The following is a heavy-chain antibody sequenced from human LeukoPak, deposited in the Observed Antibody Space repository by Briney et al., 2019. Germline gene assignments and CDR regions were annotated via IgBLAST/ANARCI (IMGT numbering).Heavy chain of an antibody. CDR2: IRYDGSNK. Sequence: GGSLRLSCAASGFTFSSYGMHWVRQAPGKGLEWVAFIRYDGSNKYYADSVKGRFTISRDNSKNTLYLQMNSLRAEDTAVYYCAKDLYSNQYYYYYYMDVWGKGTTVTVSS. D-gene: IGHD4-11*01. J-gene: IGHJ6*03. CDR3: AKDLYSNQYYYYYYMDV. V-gene: IGHV3-30*02. CDR1: GFTFSSYG.